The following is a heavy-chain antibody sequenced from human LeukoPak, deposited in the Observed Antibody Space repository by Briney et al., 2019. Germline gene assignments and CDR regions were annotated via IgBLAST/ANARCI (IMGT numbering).Heavy chain of an antibody. J-gene: IGHJ6*04. CDR2: INGSGGRT. V-gene: IGHV3-23*01. CDR3: AELGITMIGGV. Sequence: GGSLRLSCAASGFTFSNYAMSWVRQAPGKGLEWVSDINGSGGRTYHADSVKGRFTVSRDNFKNTLYLQMNSLRAEDTAVYYCAELGITMIGGVWGKGTTVTISS. D-gene: IGHD3-10*02. CDR1: GFTFSNYA.